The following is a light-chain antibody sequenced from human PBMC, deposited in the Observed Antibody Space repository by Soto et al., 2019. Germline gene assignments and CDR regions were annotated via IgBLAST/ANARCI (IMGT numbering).Light chain of an antibody. CDR1: QSVSSN. Sequence: EIVMTQSPATLSVSPGETATLSCRASQSVSSNLVWYQQKPGQSPRLLIYGASTRATGIPARFSGSGSGTDFTLTISSLQSEDFAVYYCQQYNNWPHTFGQGTKLEIK. CDR3: QQYNNWPHT. V-gene: IGKV3-15*01. CDR2: GAS. J-gene: IGKJ2*01.